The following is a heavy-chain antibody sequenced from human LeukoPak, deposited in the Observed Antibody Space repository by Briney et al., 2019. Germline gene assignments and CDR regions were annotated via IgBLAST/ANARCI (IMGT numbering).Heavy chain of an antibody. CDR3: AKDKDSTYYYFWTPQIPWFDT. D-gene: IGHD3-3*01. V-gene: IGHV3-23*01. CDR1: GFPFISYA. Sequence: GGSLDLSCAASGFPFISYAMSGVRRAPGKGLEWVSAIIGSGGSTYYAVSVKGRFTISRDNSKNTLYLQMNSLRAEDTAVYYCAKDKDSTYYYFWTPQIPWFDTRGQGTLVTVS. CDR2: IIGSGGST. J-gene: IGHJ5*02.